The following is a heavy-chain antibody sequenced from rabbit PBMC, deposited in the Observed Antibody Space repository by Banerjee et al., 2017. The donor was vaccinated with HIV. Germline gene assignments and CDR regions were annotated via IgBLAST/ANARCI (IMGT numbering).Heavy chain of an antibody. CDR2: IYGGSSYSP. Sequence: QEQLVESGGGLVQPEGSLTLTCTASGFTISSRYWICWVRQAPGKGLELIACIYGGSSYSPWYASWVKGRFTISKTSSTTVTLQMTSLTAADTATYFCARGGSSDYDLWGPGTLVTVS. J-gene: IGHJ4*01. CDR3: ARGGSSDYDL. D-gene: IGHD8-1*01. CDR1: GFTISSRYW. V-gene: IGHV1S45*01.